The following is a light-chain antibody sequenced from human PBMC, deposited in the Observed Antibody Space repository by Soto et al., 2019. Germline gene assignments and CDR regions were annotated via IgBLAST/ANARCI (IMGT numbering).Light chain of an antibody. CDR2: GAS. J-gene: IGKJ1*01. V-gene: IGKV3-20*01. CDR3: QQYVSAPWT. Sequence: EIVLTQSPGTLSLSPGERVTLSCRASQSVTNNFLAWYQQKPGQAPRLLIYGASSRATGIPDRFSGSGSGTDFTLIISRLEPEDFAVYYCQQYVSAPWTFGQGTKVEIK. CDR1: QSVTNNF.